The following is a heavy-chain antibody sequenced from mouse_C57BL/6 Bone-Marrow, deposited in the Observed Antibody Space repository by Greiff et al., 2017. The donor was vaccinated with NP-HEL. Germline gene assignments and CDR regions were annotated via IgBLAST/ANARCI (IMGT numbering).Heavy chain of an antibody. Sequence: VQLQQSGAELVRPGASVKLSCTASGFNITDDYMHWVKQRPEQGLEWIGWIDPENGDTDYASKFQGKATITADTSSNTTYLQLSSLTSEDTAVYYCSIGSRYFDVWGTGTTVTVSS. V-gene: IGHV14-4*01. CDR3: SIGSRYFDV. CDR2: IDPENGDT. D-gene: IGHD1-1*01. CDR1: GFNITDDY. J-gene: IGHJ1*03.